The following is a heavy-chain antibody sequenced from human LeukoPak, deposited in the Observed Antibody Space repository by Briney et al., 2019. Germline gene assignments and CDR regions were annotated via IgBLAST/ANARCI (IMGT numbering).Heavy chain of an antibody. V-gene: IGHV3-7*03. CDR3: AREVFFQFDN. CDR2: IAANGNDK. CDR1: GFTFRKYW. Sequence: GGSLRLSCAASGFTFRKYWMAWVRQAPGRGLEWVATIAANGNDKDYEDALQGRFTISRDNARNSLSLRIDNLRAEDTAQYYCAREVFFQFDNWGQGALVTVSS. J-gene: IGHJ4*02.